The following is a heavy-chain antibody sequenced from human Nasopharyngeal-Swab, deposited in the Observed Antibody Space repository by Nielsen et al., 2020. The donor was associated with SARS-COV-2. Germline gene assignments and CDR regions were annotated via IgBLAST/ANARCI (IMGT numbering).Heavy chain of an antibody. CDR1: GFTFSSYW. Sequence: GESLKISCAATGFTFSSYWMSWVRQAPGRGLEWLAHTKEDGTVTHYVDSVKGRFTISRDNAKSTVYLQMNSLGAEDTAVYYCARDPPTEGYYYYYYGMDVWGQGTTVTVSS. CDR3: ARDPPTEGYYYYYYGMDV. V-gene: IGHV3-7*01. CDR2: TKEDGTVT. J-gene: IGHJ6*02.